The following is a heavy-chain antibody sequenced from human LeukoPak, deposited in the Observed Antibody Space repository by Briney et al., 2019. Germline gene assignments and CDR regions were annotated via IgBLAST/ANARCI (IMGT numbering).Heavy chain of an antibody. J-gene: IGHJ4*02. V-gene: IGHV3-30*18. CDR2: ISYGGSKK. D-gene: IGHD2-21*02. CDR3: AKEWVAYCGGDCHFFDY. CDR1: GLTFSNYG. Sequence: PGRSLRLSCAASGLTFSNYGMNWVRQAPGKGLEWVAVISYGGSKKYYADSVKGRFTISRDNSKNTLYLQMNSLRAEDTAVYYCAKEWVAYCGGDCHFFDYWGQGTLVTVSS.